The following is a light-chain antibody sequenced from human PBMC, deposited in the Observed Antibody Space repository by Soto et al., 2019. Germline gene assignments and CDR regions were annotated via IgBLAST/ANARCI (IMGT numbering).Light chain of an antibody. CDR3: QQRSNWPPVFT. V-gene: IGKV3-11*01. J-gene: IGKJ3*01. Sequence: EIVLTQSPATLSLSPGERATLSCRASQSVSSYLAWYQQKPGQAPRLFIYDASNRATGIPARFSGSGSGTDFTLTISSLEPEDFAVYYCQQRSNWPPVFTFGPGTKVDIK. CDR2: DAS. CDR1: QSVSSY.